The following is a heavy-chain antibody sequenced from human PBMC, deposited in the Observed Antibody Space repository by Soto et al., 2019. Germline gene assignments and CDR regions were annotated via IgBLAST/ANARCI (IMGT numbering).Heavy chain of an antibody. D-gene: IGHD1-26*01. CDR3: GRSVVGATGEILYNAMDV. CDR1: GYTFTTYA. V-gene: IGHV1-3*01. J-gene: IGHJ6*02. CDR2: INPASGHT. Sequence: QVQLVQSGAEVKKPEASVKVSCKASGYTFTTYALHWVRQAPGQRPEWMGWINPASGHTKYSKKFQDRVTLTRDTSASTGYMELSSLRSEDTAVYYCGRSVVGATGEILYNAMDVWGQGTTVTVSS.